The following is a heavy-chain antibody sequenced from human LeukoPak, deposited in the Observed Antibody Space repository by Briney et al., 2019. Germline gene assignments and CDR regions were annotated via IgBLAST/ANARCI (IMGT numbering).Heavy chain of an antibody. J-gene: IGHJ6*02. CDR3: ARGRKASIHYYGMDV. V-gene: IGHV4-34*01. Sequence: SETLSLTCAVYGGSFSGYYWSWIRQPPGKGLEWIGEINHSGSTNYNPPLKSRVTISVDTSKNQFSLKLSSVTAADTAVYYCARGRKASIHYYGMDVWGQGTTVTVSS. CDR1: GGSFSGYY. CDR2: INHSGST.